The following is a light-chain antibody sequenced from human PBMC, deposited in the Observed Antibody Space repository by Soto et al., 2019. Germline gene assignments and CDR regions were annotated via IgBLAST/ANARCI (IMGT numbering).Light chain of an antibody. V-gene: IGLV1-40*01. J-gene: IGLJ1*01. CDR1: SSNIGAGYD. Sequence: QSVLTQPPSVSGAPGQRVTISCTGSSSNIGAGYDVHWYQQLSREPHGVPDRFSGSKSSNTASLTVSGLQAEDEADYYCSSYAGSNNFVFGTGTKVTVL. CDR3: SSYAGSNNFV.